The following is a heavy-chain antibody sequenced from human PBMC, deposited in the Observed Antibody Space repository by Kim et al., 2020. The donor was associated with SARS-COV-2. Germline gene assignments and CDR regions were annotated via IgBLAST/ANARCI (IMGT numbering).Heavy chain of an antibody. D-gene: IGHD1-26*01. CDR2: IFHSGNT. J-gene: IGHJ2*01. V-gene: IGHV4-39*01. CDR1: HGSIATNLYY. CDR3: ARLRAGGYSYWFFDL. Sequence: SETLSLTCTVSHGSIATNLYYWGWIRQPPGKGLEWIANIFHSGNTFHNPSLKSRLTMSVDTSKNEFSLKLTSVTAADTAVYFCARLRAGGYSYWFFDLWGRGTQVTVSS.